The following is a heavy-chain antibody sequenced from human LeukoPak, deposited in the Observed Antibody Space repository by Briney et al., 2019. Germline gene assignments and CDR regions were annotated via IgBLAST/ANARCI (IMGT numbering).Heavy chain of an antibody. D-gene: IGHD3-22*01. CDR3: ARGPYSYDSSGALDI. J-gene: IGHJ3*02. V-gene: IGHV4-61*02. Sequence: SETLSLTCAVSGDSISSGDYYWSWIRQPAGKGLEWIGRISSSGSTNYNPSLKSRVTISVDTSKNQFSLKLSSVTAADTAVYFCARGPYSYDSSGALDIWGQGTMVTVSS. CDR1: GDSISSGDYY. CDR2: ISSSGST.